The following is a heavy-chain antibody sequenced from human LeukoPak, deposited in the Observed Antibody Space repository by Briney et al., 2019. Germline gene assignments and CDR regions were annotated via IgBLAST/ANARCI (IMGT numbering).Heavy chain of an antibody. J-gene: IGHJ4*02. V-gene: IGHV4-39*07. CDR1: GGSISSSSYY. Sequence: SETLSLTCTVSGGSISSSSYYWGWIRQPPGKGLEWIGSIYYSGSTYYNPSLKSRVTISVDTSKNQLSLKLSSVTAADTAVYYCAREAGELPDPNGGLDYWGQGTLVTVSS. CDR2: IYYSGST. D-gene: IGHD1-26*01. CDR3: AREAGELPDPNGGLDY.